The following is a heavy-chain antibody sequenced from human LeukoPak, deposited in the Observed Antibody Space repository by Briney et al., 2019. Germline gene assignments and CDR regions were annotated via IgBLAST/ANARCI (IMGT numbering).Heavy chain of an antibody. CDR3: TTETYCSSTSCFDY. CDR2: IKSKTDGGTT. D-gene: IGHD2-2*01. J-gene: IGHJ4*02. V-gene: IGHV3-15*01. CDR1: GFTVSSNY. Sequence: GSLRLSCAASGFTVSSNYMSWVRQAPGKGLEWVGRIKSKTDGGTTDYAAPVKGRFTISRDDSKNTLYLQMNSLKTEDTAVYYRTTETYCSSTSCFDYWGQGTLVTVSS.